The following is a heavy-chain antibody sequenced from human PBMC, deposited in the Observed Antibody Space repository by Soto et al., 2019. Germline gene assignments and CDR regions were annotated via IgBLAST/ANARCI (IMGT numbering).Heavy chain of an antibody. CDR2: IDPSDSYA. J-gene: IGHJ5*02. Sequence: LKISCKGSGYSFTSYWISWVRQMPAKGLEWMGRIDPSDSYANYSPSFQGHVTFSADKSISTAYLQWSSLRASDTAMYYCARHKAFYYDSSGAWGQGTLVTVSS. CDR3: ARHKAFYYDSSGA. V-gene: IGHV5-10-1*01. CDR1: GYSFTSYW. D-gene: IGHD3-22*01.